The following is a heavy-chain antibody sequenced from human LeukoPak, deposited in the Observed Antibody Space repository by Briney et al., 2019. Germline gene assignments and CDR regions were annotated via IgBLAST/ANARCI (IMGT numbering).Heavy chain of an antibody. V-gene: IGHV3-7*01. CDR3: ARDIVVVPAAHFPNWFDP. Sequence: GGSLRLSCAASGFTFSSYWMSWVRQAPGKGLEWVANIKQDGSEKYYVDSVKGRFTISRDNAKNSLYLQMNSLRAEDTAVYYCARDIVVVPAAHFPNWFDPWGQGTLVTVSS. D-gene: IGHD2-2*01. J-gene: IGHJ5*02. CDR2: IKQDGSEK. CDR1: GFTFSSYW.